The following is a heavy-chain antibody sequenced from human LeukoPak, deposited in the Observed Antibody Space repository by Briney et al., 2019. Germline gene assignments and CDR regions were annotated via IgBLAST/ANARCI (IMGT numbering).Heavy chain of an antibody. Sequence: GGSLRLSRAASGFTFSSYAMSWVRQAPGKGLEWVSAISGSGGSTYYADSVKGRFTISRDNSKNTLYLQMNSLRAEDTAVYYCAKSYCPGYSSGWCYYYYGMDVWGQGTTVTVSS. D-gene: IGHD6-19*01. J-gene: IGHJ6*02. V-gene: IGHV3-23*01. CDR2: ISGSGGST. CDR1: GFTFSSYA. CDR3: AKSYCPGYSSGWCYYYYGMDV.